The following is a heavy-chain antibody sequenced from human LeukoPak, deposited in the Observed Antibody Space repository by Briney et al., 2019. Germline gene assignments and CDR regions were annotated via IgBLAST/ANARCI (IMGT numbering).Heavy chain of an antibody. CDR3: TTVWFGELPFDS. V-gene: IGHV3-15*01. CDR1: GFTFSNAW. D-gene: IGHD3-10*01. CDR2: VKSKADGGTT. J-gene: IGHJ4*02. Sequence: GGSLRLSCAASGFTFSNAWMSWVRQAPGKGLEWVGRVKSKADGGTTDYAAPVKGRFTISRDDSKNTLYLQMNSLKTEDTAVYYCTTVWFGELPFDSWGQGTLVTVSS.